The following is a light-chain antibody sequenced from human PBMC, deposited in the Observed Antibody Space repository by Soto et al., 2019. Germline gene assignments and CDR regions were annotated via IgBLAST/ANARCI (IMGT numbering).Light chain of an antibody. J-gene: IGKJ1*01. V-gene: IGKV3-15*01. CDR1: QSVRSN. Sequence: EILMAQSPATLSVSPGARGTLSCMASQSVRSNVDGDQQKPGQAPRLLIDGASARATFSPSMFSGRVSGTQFTLTISSLQSEDFAVYSCQQYDKWPPTFGPGTKVEIK. CDR3: QQYDKWPPT. CDR2: GAS.